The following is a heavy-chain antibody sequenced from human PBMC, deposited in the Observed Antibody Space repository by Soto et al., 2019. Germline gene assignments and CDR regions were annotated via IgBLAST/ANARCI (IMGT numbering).Heavy chain of an antibody. D-gene: IGHD5-12*01. Sequence: GASVKVSCKASGCTFTSYTMHWVRQAPGQRLEWMGWINADNGNTKYSQKFQGRVTITRDTSASTAYMELNSLRAEDTAVYYCAREDGYRGGDAFDIWGQGTMVTVS. CDR2: INADNGNT. J-gene: IGHJ3*02. CDR3: AREDGYRGGDAFDI. CDR1: GCTFTSYT. V-gene: IGHV1-3*01.